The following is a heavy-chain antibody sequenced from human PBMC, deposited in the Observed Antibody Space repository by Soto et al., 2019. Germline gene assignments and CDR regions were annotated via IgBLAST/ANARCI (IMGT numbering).Heavy chain of an antibody. CDR3: ARVRNGDWYFDH. V-gene: IGHV3-74*01. D-gene: IGHD2-21*01. J-gene: IGHJ4*02. Sequence: EVQLVESGGGLVQPGGSLRLSCAASGFTFSSYWMHWVRQVPGKGLVWVSRINTDGSTISYADSVKGRFTISRDNAENTLYLQMNSLRAEDTAVYYCARVRNGDWYFDHWCQGTLVTISS. CDR1: GFTFSSYW. CDR2: INTDGSTI.